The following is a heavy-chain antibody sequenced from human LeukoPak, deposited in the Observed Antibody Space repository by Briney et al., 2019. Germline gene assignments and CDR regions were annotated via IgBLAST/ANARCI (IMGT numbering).Heavy chain of an antibody. D-gene: IGHD1-26*01. Sequence: GGSLRLSCSASGFNFNVFHMNWVRQAPGKGLEWISSITSSGTYITYADSIQGRFTISRDNAKNSLYLQMNSLRVDDTALYYCARASGGWDLDYWGHGTLVTVSS. CDR2: ITSSGTYI. CDR1: GFNFNVFH. V-gene: IGHV3-21*01. CDR3: ARASGGWDLDY. J-gene: IGHJ4*01.